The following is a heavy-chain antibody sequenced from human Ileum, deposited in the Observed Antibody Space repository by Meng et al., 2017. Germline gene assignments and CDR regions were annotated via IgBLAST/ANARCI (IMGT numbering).Heavy chain of an antibody. V-gene: IGHV4-31*03. CDR2: LYNRGDT. CDR1: GGSINGGGYN. D-gene: IGHD2-15*01. Sequence: SETLSLTCTVSGGSINGGGYNWNWIRHHPGKGLEWIGYLYNRGDTDYHPSLKSRVGISVDTSKNQFSLKVSSVTAADTAVYYCARSPECSGGGCYVDLHDAFDIWGQGTEVTVSS. J-gene: IGHJ3*02. CDR3: ARSPECSGGGCYVDLHDAFDI.